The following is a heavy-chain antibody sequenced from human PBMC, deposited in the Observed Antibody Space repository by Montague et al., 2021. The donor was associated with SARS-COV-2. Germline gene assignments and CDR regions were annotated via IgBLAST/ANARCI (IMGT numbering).Heavy chain of an antibody. CDR3: ARDLRDYDILTGYL. V-gene: IGHV3-48*03. D-gene: IGHD3-9*01. J-gene: IGHJ4*02. Sequence: SLRLSCAASGFTFSSYEMNWVRQAPGKGPEWVSYITSSGSTIYYAGSVKGRFTISRDNAKNSLFLQMNSLRAEDTAVYYCARDLRDYDILTGYLWGQGTLVTVSS. CDR2: ITSSGSTI. CDR1: GFTFSSYE.